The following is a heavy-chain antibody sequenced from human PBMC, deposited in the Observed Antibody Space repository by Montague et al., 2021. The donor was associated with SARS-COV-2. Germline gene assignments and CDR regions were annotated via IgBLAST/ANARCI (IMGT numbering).Heavy chain of an antibody. V-gene: IGHV4-34*01. Sequence: SETLSLTCAVYGGSFSDYHWTWIRQSPGGGLEWIGQLNYGGSTKYNPSLRSRVTISIDTSKNQFSLKLTSVPAADTAVYYCARGAPGYWGQGTLVTVSS. CDR1: GGSFSDYH. J-gene: IGHJ4*02. CDR3: ARGAPGY. CDR2: LNYGGST. D-gene: IGHD1-1*01.